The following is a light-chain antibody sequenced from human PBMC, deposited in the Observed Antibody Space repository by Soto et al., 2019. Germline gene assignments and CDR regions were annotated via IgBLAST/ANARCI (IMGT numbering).Light chain of an antibody. Sequence: QSALTQPASVSGSPGQSITISCTGTSSDVGGYNYVSWYQQHPGKAPKLTIYDVSNRPSGVSNRFSGSKSGNTASLTISGLQAEYEADYFCSSYTTSSTVVFGGGTKVTVL. CDR1: SSDVGGYNY. J-gene: IGLJ2*01. CDR3: SSYTTSSTVV. V-gene: IGLV2-14*01. CDR2: DVS.